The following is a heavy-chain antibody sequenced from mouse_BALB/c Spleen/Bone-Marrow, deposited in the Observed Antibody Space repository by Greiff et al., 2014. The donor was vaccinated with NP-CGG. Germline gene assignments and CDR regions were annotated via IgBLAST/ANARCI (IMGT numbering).Heavy chain of an antibody. D-gene: IGHD4-1*01. V-gene: IGHV5-17*02. CDR2: ISSDSGAI. CDR3: TRGGNWEDFDY. CDR1: GFTFSSFG. Sequence: EVQLVESGGGLVRPGGSRKLSCAASGFTFSSFGMHWVRQAPEKGLEWIAYISSDSGAIFYADTVKGRFTISRDNPKNTLFLQMTSLRSEDTAIYFCTRGGNWEDFDYWGQGTTLTVSS. J-gene: IGHJ2*01.